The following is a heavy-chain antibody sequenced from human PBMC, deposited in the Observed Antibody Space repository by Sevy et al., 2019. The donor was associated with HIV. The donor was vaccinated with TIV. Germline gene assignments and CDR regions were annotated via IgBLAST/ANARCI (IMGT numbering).Heavy chain of an antibody. V-gene: IGHV3-23*01. Sequence: GGSLRLSCAASGFTFNIYAISWVRQAPGKGLEWVSAISGGGGSTYNADSVKGRVTISRDNSKNMVYLQMNSLTAEDTAVYYCAKDRQGITVAGTAIDYWGQGTLVTVSS. CDR1: GFTFNIYA. CDR3: AKDRQGITVAGTAIDY. CDR2: ISGGGGST. J-gene: IGHJ4*02. D-gene: IGHD6-19*01.